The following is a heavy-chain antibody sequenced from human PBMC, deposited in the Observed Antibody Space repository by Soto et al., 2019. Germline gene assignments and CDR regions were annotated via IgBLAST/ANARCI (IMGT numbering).Heavy chain of an antibody. V-gene: IGHV1-8*01. J-gene: IGHJ6*03. CDR1: GYTLTSYD. CDR2: MNPNSGNT. Sequence: QVQLVQSGAEVKKPGASVKVSCKASGYTLTSYDINWVRQATGQGLEWMGWMNPNSGNTGYAQKFQGRVTMTRNTSISTAYMELSSLRSEDTAVYYCATWIPAADYMDVWGKGTTVTVSS. D-gene: IGHD2-2*01. CDR3: ATWIPAADYMDV.